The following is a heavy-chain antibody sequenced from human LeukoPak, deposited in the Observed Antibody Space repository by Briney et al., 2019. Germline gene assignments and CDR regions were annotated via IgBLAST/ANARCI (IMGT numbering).Heavy chain of an antibody. CDR1: GYTFTGYY. Sequence: ASVKVSCKASGYTFTGYYMHWVRQAPGQGLEWMGWIQPNSGGTNYAQKFQGRVTMTRDTSISTAYMELSRLRSDDTAVYYCARVATSGLYYYDSSGYYDFDYWGQGTLVTVSS. CDR3: ARVATSGLYYYDSSGYYDFDY. V-gene: IGHV1-2*02. CDR2: IQPNSGGT. J-gene: IGHJ4*02. D-gene: IGHD3-22*01.